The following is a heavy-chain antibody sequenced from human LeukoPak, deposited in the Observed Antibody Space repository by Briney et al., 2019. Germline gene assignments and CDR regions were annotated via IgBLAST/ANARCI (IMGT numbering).Heavy chain of an antibody. CDR1: GFTFSSYA. D-gene: IGHD2-2*01. J-gene: IGHJ6*02. CDR3: ARDHQSSRSVYYYYYGMDV. Sequence: GGSLRLSCAASGFTFSSYAMHWVRQAPGKGLEWVAVISYDGSNKYYADSVKGRFTISRDNSKNTLYLQMNSLRAEDTAVYYCARDHQSSRSVYYYYYGMDVWGQGTTVTVSS. CDR2: ISYDGSNK. V-gene: IGHV3-30-3*01.